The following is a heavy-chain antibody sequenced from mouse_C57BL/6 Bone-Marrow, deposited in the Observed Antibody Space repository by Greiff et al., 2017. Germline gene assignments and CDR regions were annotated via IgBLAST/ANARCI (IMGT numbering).Heavy chain of an antibody. D-gene: IGHD4-1*01. J-gene: IGHJ2*01. V-gene: IGHV14-4*01. Sequence: VHVKQSGAELVRPGASVKSSCTASGFNIKDDYMHWVKQRPEQGLEWIGWIDPENGDTEYASKFQGKATITADTSSNTAYLQLSSLTSEDTAVYYCTKLGRGYWGQGTTLTVSS. CDR1: GFNIKDDY. CDR3: TKLGRGY. CDR2: IDPENGDT.